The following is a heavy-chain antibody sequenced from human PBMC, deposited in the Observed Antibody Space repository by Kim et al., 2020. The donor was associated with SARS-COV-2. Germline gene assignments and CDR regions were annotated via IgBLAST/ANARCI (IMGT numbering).Heavy chain of an antibody. J-gene: IGHJ3*02. CDR2: IWYDGSNK. CDR1: GFTFSSYG. D-gene: IGHD7-27*01. V-gene: IGHV3-33*06. CDR3: AKDLLSLTWAGSAHDAFDI. Sequence: GGSLRLSCAASGFTFSSYGMHWVRQAPGKGLEWVAVIWYDGSNKYYADSVKGRFTISRDNSKNTLYLQMNSLRAEDTAVYYCAKDLLSLTWAGSAHDAFDIWGQGTMVTVSS.